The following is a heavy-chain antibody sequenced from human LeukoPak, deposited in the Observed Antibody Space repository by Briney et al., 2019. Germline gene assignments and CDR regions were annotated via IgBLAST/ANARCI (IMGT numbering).Heavy chain of an antibody. CDR2: IIPIFGTA. D-gene: IGHD3-22*01. CDR3: ARGTSYYYDSSGYCPHH. V-gene: IGHV1-69*13. CDR1: GYIFTSYY. Sequence: GASVKVSCKASGYIFTSYYMHWVRQAPGQGLEWMGGIIPIFGTANYAQKFQGRVTITADESTSTAYMELSSLRSEDTAVYYCARGTSYYYDSSGYCPHHWGQGTLVTVSS. J-gene: IGHJ4*02.